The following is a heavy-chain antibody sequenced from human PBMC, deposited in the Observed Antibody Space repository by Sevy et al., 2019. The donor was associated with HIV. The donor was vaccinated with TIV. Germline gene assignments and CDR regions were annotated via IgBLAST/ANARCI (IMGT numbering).Heavy chain of an antibody. V-gene: IGHV3-30*04. CDR1: GFTFSRYS. CDR3: ALERLSSDVAEYFQN. CDR2: ISFDASNK. J-gene: IGHJ1*01. Sequence: GGSLRLSCAASGFTFSRYSMHWVRQAPGKGLEWVATISFDASNKHYADSVKGRFTISRDNFQNSLFLQMNSLRPEDTAVYYFALERLSSDVAEYFQNWGQGTLVTVSS. D-gene: IGHD1-1*01.